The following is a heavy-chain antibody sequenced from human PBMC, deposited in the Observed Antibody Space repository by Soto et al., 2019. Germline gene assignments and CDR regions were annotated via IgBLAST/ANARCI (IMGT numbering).Heavy chain of an antibody. CDR1: GFTFSSYG. CDR3: AKDHSQWLERGGDMDY. Sequence: QVQLVESGGGVVQPGRSLRLSCAASGFTFSSYGMHWVRQAPGKGLEWVAVISYDGSNKYYADSVKGRFTISRDNSKNTLYLQMNSLRAEDTAVYYCAKDHSQWLERGGDMDYWGQGTLVTVSS. J-gene: IGHJ4*02. CDR2: ISYDGSNK. D-gene: IGHD6-19*01. V-gene: IGHV3-30*18.